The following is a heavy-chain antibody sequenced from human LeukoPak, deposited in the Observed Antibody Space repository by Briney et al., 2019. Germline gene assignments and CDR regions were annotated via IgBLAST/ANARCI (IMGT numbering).Heavy chain of an antibody. D-gene: IGHD3-22*01. Sequence: GGSLRLSCAASGFTFSSYSLNWVRQAPGKGLEWVSGISGGGGITYYADSVKGRFMISRDNSRNTLYLQMNSLRADDTAVYYCAKDFGRKYDSKTYWGQGTLVTVSS. V-gene: IGHV3-23*01. J-gene: IGHJ4*02. CDR1: GFTFSSYS. CDR3: AKDFGRKYDSKTY. CDR2: ISGGGGIT.